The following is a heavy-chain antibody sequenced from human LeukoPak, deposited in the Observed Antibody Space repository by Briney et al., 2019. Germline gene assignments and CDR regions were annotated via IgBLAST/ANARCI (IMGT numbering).Heavy chain of an antibody. J-gene: IGHJ5*02. CDR3: ARERRVGAVYNCSGP. D-gene: IGHD1-26*01. CDR1: GFTVSSNY. V-gene: IGHV3-53*01. CDR2: IYSGGST. Sequence: PGGSLRLSCADSGFTVSSNYMSWGRQAPGKGLEWVSVIYSGGSTYYADSVKGRFTISRDNSKNTLYLQINSLRAEDTAVYYCARERRVGAVYNCSGPWGQGTLVTVSS.